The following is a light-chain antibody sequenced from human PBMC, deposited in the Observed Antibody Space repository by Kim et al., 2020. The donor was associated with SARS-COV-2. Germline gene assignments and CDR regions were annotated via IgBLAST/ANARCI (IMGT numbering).Light chain of an antibody. CDR1: QTINSNY. V-gene: IGKV3-20*01. J-gene: IGKJ2*01. Sequence: EIVLTQSPGTLSVSPGERATLSCRASQTINSNYLGWYQQKPGQAPRLLIYGASTRATGIPDRFSGSGSGADFTLTISRLEPEDFAVYYCQQFGSSPYTFGQGTKLEIK. CDR3: QQFGSSPYT. CDR2: GAS.